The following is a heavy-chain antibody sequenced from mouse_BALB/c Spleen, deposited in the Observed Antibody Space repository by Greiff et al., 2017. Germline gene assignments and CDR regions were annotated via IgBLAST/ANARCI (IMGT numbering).Heavy chain of an antibody. Sequence: VQLQQSGAELVRPGSSVKISCKASGYAFSGYWMNWVKQRPGQGLEWIGQIYPGDGDTNYNGKFKGKATLTADKSSSTAYMQLSSLTSEDSAVYFCARSGGNYGYFDVWGAGTTVTVSS. CDR2: IYPGDGDT. CDR1: GYAFSGYW. CDR3: ARSGGNYGYFDV. J-gene: IGHJ1*01. D-gene: IGHD2-1*01. V-gene: IGHV1-80*01.